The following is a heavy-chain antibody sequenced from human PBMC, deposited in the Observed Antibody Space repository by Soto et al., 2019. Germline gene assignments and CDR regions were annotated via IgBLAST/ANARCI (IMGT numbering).Heavy chain of an antibody. CDR2: IYYTGNT. CDR1: GGSIGSGDYY. D-gene: IGHD1-26*01. V-gene: IGHV4-30-4*01. Sequence: QVQLKESGPGLVKPSQTLSLTCSVSGGSIGSGDYYWSWVRQSPGKGLEWIGYIYYTGNTYYNPSLGSRVTFSVATSQNQLSLRLSDVTVADTAVYYCARDSRRRADSGTRPLYYFDYWGQGTLVTVSS. J-gene: IGHJ4*02. CDR3: ARDSRRRADSGTRPLYYFDY.